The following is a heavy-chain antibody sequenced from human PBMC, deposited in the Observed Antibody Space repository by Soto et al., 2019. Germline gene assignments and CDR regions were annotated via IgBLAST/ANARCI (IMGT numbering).Heavy chain of an antibody. CDR1: GFAFPYYG. Sequence: QVHLAESGGGAVQPGGSLSLSCTASGFAFPYYGMHWVRQAPGKGLEWVAVFWYDGVSKYYADSVKGRFTISRDNSRNMVNLEMNSLRVEDTAVNYCVKETMVRDPGGYYGLDVWGQGTTVTVSS. CDR2: FWYDGVSK. V-gene: IGHV3-30*02. J-gene: IGHJ6*02. D-gene: IGHD3-10*01. CDR3: VKETMVRDPGGYYGLDV.